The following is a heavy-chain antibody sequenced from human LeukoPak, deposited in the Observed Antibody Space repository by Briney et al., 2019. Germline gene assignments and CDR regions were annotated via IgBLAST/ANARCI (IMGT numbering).Heavy chain of an antibody. CDR2: IYTSGST. J-gene: IGHJ4*02. Sequence: PSETLSLTRTVSGGSISIYYWICIRQPAEKGRECIGRIYTSGSTNYNPSLKSRVTMSVDTSKNQFSLKLSSVTAADTAVYYCAREEYYYGSGSYYTYWGQGTLVTVSS. D-gene: IGHD3-10*01. V-gene: IGHV4-4*07. CDR3: AREEYYYGSGSYYTY. CDR1: GGSISIYY.